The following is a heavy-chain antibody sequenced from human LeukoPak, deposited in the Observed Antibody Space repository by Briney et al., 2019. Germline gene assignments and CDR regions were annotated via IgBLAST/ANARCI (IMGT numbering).Heavy chain of an antibody. CDR1: GFTLSSYG. D-gene: IGHD6-13*01. CDR2: ISYDGSNK. Sequence: PGGSLRLSCAASGFTLSSYGMHWVRQAPGKGLEWVAVISYDGSNKYYADSVKGRFTISRDNSKNTLYLQMNSLRAEDTAVYYCAKDGIAAAGTRAAECFEHWGQGTLVTVSS. V-gene: IGHV3-30*18. CDR3: AKDGIAAAGTRAAECFEH. J-gene: IGHJ1*01.